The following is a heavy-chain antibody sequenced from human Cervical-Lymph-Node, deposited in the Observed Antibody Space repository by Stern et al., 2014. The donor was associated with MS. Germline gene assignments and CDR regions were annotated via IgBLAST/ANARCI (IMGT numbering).Heavy chain of an antibody. J-gene: IGHJ4*02. V-gene: IGHV3-9*01. CDR3: TKGGESTSDS. CDR1: GFIFNDYA. Sequence: EVQLVESGGGLAQPGTSLRLSCAASGFIFNDYAMHWVRQAPGKGLEWLSTISWNSTIIGYADSVKGRFTISRDSAKNSHYLQMDSLRAEDTAFYYCTKGGESTSDSWGQGTLVTVSS. CDR2: ISWNSTII. D-gene: IGHD4-17*01.